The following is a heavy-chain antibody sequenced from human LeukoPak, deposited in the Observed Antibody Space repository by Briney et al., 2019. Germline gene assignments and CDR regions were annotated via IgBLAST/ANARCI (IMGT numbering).Heavy chain of an antibody. J-gene: IGHJ3*02. D-gene: IGHD6-19*01. CDR3: ARDGSSGWYGNDAFDI. CDR2: IKQDGSEK. Sequence: GGSLRLSCAASGFTFSSYWMSWVRQAPGKGLEWVANIKQDGSEKYYVDSVKGRFTISRDNAKNSLYLQMNSLRAEDTAVYYCARDGSSGWYGNDAFDIWGQETMLTLSS. CDR1: GFTFSSYW. V-gene: IGHV3-7*01.